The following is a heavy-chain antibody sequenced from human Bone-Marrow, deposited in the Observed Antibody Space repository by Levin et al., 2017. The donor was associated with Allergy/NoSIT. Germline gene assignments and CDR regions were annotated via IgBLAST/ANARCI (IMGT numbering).Heavy chain of an antibody. D-gene: IGHD3-10*01. J-gene: IGHJ4*02. V-gene: IGHV1-3*04. CDR2: INSGSGNT. Sequence: ASVKVSCKASGYSFTGYAMHWVRQAPGQRLEWMGWINSGSGNTMYSQKFQDRVTITRDTSATTAYMELSNLRSEDTAVYYCASGLMITMVQDNWGQGTLVTVSS. CDR1: GYSFTGYA. CDR3: ASGLMITMVQDN.